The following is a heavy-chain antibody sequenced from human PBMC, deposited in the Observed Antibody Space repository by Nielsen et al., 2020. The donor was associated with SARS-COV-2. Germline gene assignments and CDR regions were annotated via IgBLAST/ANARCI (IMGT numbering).Heavy chain of an antibody. CDR3: AREAPTVGGSYYFDY. V-gene: IGHV4-61*08. Sequence: SETLSLTCTVSGGSISSGDYYWSWIRQPPGKGLEWIGYIYYSGSTNYNPSLKSRVTISVDTSKNQFSLKLSSVTAADTAVYYCAREAPTVGGSYYFDYWGQGTLVTVSS. CDR2: IYYSGST. J-gene: IGHJ4*02. CDR1: GGSISSGDYY. D-gene: IGHD1-26*01.